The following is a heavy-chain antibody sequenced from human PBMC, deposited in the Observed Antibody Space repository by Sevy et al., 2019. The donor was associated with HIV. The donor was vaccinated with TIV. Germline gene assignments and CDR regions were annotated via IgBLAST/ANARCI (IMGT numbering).Heavy chain of an antibody. CDR2: ISSSSSYI. Sequence: GGSLRLSCAASGFTFSSYSMNWVRQAPGKGLEWVSSISSSSSYIYYADSVKGRFTISRDNAKNSLYLQMNSLRAEETAVYYCARAREWITGTTNFFDYWGQGTLVTVSS. V-gene: IGHV3-21*01. J-gene: IGHJ4*02. CDR3: ARAREWITGTTNFFDY. CDR1: GFTFSSYS. D-gene: IGHD1-20*01.